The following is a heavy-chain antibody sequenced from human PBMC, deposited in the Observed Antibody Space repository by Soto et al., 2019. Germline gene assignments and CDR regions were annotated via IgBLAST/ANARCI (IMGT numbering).Heavy chain of an antibody. J-gene: IGHJ5*02. D-gene: IGHD3-9*01. CDR1: GFTFSSYA. CDR3: ARGAPAGYYDILTGYYPIDP. V-gene: IGHV3-30-3*01. CDR2: ISYDGSNK. Sequence: LRLSCAASGFTFSSYAMHWVRQAPGKGLEWVAVISYDGSNKYYADSVKGRFTISRDNSKNTLYLQMNSLRAEDTAVYYCARGAPAGYYDILTGYYPIDPRGQGTLVTVSS.